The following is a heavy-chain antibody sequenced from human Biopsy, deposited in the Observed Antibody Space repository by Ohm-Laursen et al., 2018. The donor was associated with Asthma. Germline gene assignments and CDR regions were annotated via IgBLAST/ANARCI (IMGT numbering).Heavy chain of an antibody. CDR1: GYTFINYA. D-gene: IGHD3-9*01. V-gene: IGHV1-3*04. CDR2: INTGNGNT. Sequence: ASVKVSRKVSGYTFINYAIHWVRQAPGQRLEWMGWINTGNGNTKYSQKFQGRVTISRGTSASTAYMDLSSLRSEDTAVYYCARTDYDFLTGQVNDAFAMWGQGTMVTVSS. J-gene: IGHJ3*02. CDR3: ARTDYDFLTGQVNDAFAM.